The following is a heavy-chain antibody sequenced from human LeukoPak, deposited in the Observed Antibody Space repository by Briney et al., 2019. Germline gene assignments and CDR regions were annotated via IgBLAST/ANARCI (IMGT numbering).Heavy chain of an antibody. CDR2: ISWDSGSV. V-gene: IGHV3-9*01. J-gene: IGHJ4*02. Sequence: GGSLRLSCAASGFTFDDYAMHWVRQAPGKGLEWVSGISWDSGSVDSTDSVKGRFTISRDNARNSLYLQMNSLRAEDTALYYCARDGPSSGSYYLLYWGQGTLVTVSS. D-gene: IGHD3-10*01. CDR3: ARDGPSSGSYYLLY. CDR1: GFTFDDYA.